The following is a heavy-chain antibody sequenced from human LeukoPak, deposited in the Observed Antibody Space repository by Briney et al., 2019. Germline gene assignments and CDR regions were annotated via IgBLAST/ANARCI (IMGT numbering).Heavy chain of an antibody. CDR3: AWAGYSSGLDY. Sequence: SETLSLTCAVYGGSFSGYYWSWIRQPPGKGLEWIGEINHSGSTNYNPSLKSRVTISVDTSKNQFSLKLSSVTAADTAVYYCAWAGYSSGLDYWGQGTLVTVSS. V-gene: IGHV4-34*01. J-gene: IGHJ4*02. D-gene: IGHD6-19*01. CDR1: GGSFSGYY. CDR2: INHSGST.